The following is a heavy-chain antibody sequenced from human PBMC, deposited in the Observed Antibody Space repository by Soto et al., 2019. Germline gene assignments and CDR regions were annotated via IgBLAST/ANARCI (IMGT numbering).Heavy chain of an antibody. D-gene: IGHD2-21*02. J-gene: IGHJ6*02. V-gene: IGHV3-74*01. CDR1: GFTFSSYW. CDR3: ARALYCGGDCPNYYYYGMDV. Sequence: PWGSLRLSCAASGFTFSSYWMHWVRQAPGKGLVWVSRINSDGSSTSYADSVKGRFTISRDNAKNTLYLQMNSLRAEDTAVYYCARALYCGGDCPNYYYYGMDVWGQGTTVTISS. CDR2: INSDGSST.